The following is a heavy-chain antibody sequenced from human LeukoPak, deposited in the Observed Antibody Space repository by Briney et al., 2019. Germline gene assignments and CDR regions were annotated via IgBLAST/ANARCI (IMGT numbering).Heavy chain of an antibody. D-gene: IGHD4-17*01. CDR3: ARGRSVTTRFDY. Sequence: PSETLSLTCAVYGGSFSGYYWSWIRQPPGKGLEWIGEINHSGSTNYNPSLKSRVTISVDTSKNQFSLKLSSVTAADTAVYYCARGRSVTTRFDYWGQGTLVTASS. CDR1: GGSFSGYY. J-gene: IGHJ4*02. V-gene: IGHV4-34*01. CDR2: INHSGST.